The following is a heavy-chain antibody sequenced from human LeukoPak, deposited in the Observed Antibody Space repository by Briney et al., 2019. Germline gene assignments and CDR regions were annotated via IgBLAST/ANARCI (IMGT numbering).Heavy chain of an antibody. D-gene: IGHD3-22*01. CDR2: ISSSSTTI. Sequence: PGGSLRLSCAASGFAFNNYSMNWVRQAPGKGLEWVSYISSSSTTIYYADSLKGRFSIFRDNAKNSLYLQMPSLRAEDTAVYYCARNSRYFDSSLFRDDDYWGQGTLVPVSS. CDR3: ARNSRYFDSSLFRDDDY. J-gene: IGHJ4*02. CDR1: GFAFNNYS. V-gene: IGHV3-48*01.